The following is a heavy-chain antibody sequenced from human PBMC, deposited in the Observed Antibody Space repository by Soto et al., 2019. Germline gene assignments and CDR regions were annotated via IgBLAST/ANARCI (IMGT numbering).Heavy chain of an antibody. V-gene: IGHV3-30*18. CDR3: AKGLSGGRQLVRSDAFDI. J-gene: IGHJ3*02. Sequence: PGGSLRLSCAASGFTFSSYGMHWVRQAPGKGLEWVAVISYDGSNKYYADSVKGRFTISRDNSKNTLYLQMNSLRAEDTAVYYCAKGLSGGRQLVRSDAFDIWGQGTMVTVSS. CDR2: ISYDGSNK. D-gene: IGHD6-13*01. CDR1: GFTFSSYG.